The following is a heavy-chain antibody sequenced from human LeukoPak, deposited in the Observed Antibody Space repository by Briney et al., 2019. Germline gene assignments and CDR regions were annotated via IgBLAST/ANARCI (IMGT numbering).Heavy chain of an antibody. CDR1: GYTFTSYG. V-gene: IGHV1-18*04. J-gene: IGHJ4*02. CDR3: TRGGIAVGDPGTGY. D-gene: IGHD6-19*01. CDR2: ISAYSGNT. Sequence: ASVKVSCKASGYTFTSYGISWVRQAPGQGLEWMGWISAYSGNTNYAQKLQGRVTMTTDTSTSTAYMELRSLRSDDTAVYYCTRGGIAVGDPGTGYWGQGTLVTVSS.